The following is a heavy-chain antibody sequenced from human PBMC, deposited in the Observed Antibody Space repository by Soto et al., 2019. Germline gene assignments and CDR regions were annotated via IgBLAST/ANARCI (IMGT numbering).Heavy chain of an antibody. V-gene: IGHV3-30-3*01. CDR3: ARGGYYDSSGYWAAFDY. CDR1: GFTFSSYA. D-gene: IGHD3-22*01. CDR2: ISYDGSNK. Sequence: QVQLVESGGGVVQPGRSLRLSCAASGFTFSSYAMHWVRQAPGKGLEWVAVISYDGSNKYYADSVKGRFTISRDNSKNTRYLQMNSLRAEDTPVYYCARGGYYDSSGYWAAFDYWGQGTLVTVSS. J-gene: IGHJ4*02.